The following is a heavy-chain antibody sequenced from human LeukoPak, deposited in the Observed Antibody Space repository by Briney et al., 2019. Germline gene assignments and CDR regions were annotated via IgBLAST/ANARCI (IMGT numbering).Heavy chain of an antibody. Sequence: PGGSLRLSCAASGFSFGTYFMSGVRQVRGRGLEWGFGMNWNGASTVYADSVKGRFTLSRDNAKNALYLQMNSLRAEDKALYYCARGPRGWYYFEDWGQGTLVTVSS. CDR2: MNWNGAST. CDR1: GFSFGTYF. CDR3: ARGPRGWYYFED. D-gene: IGHD6-19*01. V-gene: IGHV3-20*04. J-gene: IGHJ4*02.